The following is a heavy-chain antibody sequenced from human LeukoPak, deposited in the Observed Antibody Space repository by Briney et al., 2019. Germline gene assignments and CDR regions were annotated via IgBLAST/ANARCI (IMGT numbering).Heavy chain of an antibody. V-gene: IGHV3-30*18. CDR2: ISYDGSNK. CDR3: AKVPGYSSGWYYFDY. Sequence: GGSLRLSCVASGFTFSNYAMSWVRQAPGKGLEWVAVISYDGSNKYYADSVKGRFTISRDNSKNTLYLQMNSLRAEDTAVYYCAKVPGYSSGWYYFDYWGQGTLVTVSS. CDR1: GFTFSNYA. D-gene: IGHD6-19*01. J-gene: IGHJ4*02.